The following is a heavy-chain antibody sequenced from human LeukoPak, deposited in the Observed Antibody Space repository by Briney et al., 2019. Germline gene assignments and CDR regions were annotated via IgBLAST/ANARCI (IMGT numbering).Heavy chain of an antibody. CDR1: GGSISSYY. CDR2: SYYSGGT. V-gene: IGHV4-59*01. D-gene: IGHD2-21*01. Sequence: PSETLSLTCTVSGGSISSYYWSWIRQPPGKGLEWIGYSYYSGGTNYNPSLKSRVTISVDTSKNQFSLKLSSVTAADTAVYYCARERLAYCGGDCYDYFDYWGQGTLVTVSS. J-gene: IGHJ4*02. CDR3: ARERLAYCGGDCYDYFDY.